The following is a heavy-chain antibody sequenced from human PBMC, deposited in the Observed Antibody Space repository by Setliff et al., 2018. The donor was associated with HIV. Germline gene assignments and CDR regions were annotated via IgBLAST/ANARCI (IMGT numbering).Heavy chain of an antibody. D-gene: IGHD3-10*01. Sequence: SGPTLVNPTQTLTLTCTFSGFSLSTSGMRVTWIRQPPGKALEWLARIAWDDDKFYSTSLKTRLTISKDTSKNQVVLTMTNMDPVDTATYYCARGPYGPPDAFDIWGQGTMVTVSS. CDR3: ARGPYGPPDAFDI. V-gene: IGHV2-70*04. CDR1: GFSLSTSGMR. CDR2: IAWDDDK. J-gene: IGHJ3*02.